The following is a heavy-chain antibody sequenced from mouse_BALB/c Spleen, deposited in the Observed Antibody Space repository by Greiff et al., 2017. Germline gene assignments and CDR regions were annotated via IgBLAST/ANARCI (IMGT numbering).Heavy chain of an antibody. J-gene: IGHJ2*01. CDR2: IRSKSNNYAT. Sequence: EVQLLESGGGLVQPKGSLKLSCAASGFTFNTYAMNWVRQAPGKGLEWVARIRSKSNNYATYYADSVKDRFTISRDDSQSMLYLQMNNLKTEDTAMYYCVRGYFDYWGQGTTLTVSS. V-gene: IGHV10-1*02. CDR3: VRGYFDY. CDR1: GFTFNTYA.